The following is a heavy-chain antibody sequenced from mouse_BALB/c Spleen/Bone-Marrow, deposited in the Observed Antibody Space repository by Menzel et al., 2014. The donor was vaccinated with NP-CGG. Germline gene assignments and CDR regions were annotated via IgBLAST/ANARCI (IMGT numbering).Heavy chain of an antibody. D-gene: IGHD2-4*01. Sequence: EVQLQQSGAELVKPGASVKLTCTGSGFNIKDTYMHWVKQRPEQGLEWIGRIDPANGNTKYDPKFQGKATITADTSSNTAYLQLSSLTSEDTAVYYCARLITTDYWGQGTTLTVSS. V-gene: IGHV14-3*02. CDR1: GFNIKDTY. CDR3: ARLITTDY. J-gene: IGHJ2*01. CDR2: IDPANGNT.